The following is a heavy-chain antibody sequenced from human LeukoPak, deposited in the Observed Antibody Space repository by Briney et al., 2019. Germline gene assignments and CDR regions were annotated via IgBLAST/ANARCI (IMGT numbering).Heavy chain of an antibody. J-gene: IGHJ4*02. CDR3: ARGPSGYHNT. CDR1: GFTFSGHW. Sequence: GGSLRLSCTASGFTFSGHWIHWVRQAPGMGLVWVSRINERGTDSMYAESVKGRFIISRDNARNTVYLQMNSLRAEDTAVYYCARGPSGYHNTGGQGTLVTVSS. V-gene: IGHV3-74*03. CDR2: INERGTDS. D-gene: IGHD5-12*01.